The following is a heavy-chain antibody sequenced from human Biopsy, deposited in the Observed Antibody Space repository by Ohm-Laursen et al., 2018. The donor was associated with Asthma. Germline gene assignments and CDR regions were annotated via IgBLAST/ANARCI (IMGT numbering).Heavy chain of an antibody. Sequence: SLTLSFTCTGSSLCSSSKNWICKRPGQGQARVSHISSCSSTMYYADSVQDRFTISRENTKNLLFLQMNNLRAEDTAVYYCARTCHFWCPDHAEHFQLWGQGTLVTVSS. CDR3: ARTCHFWCPDHAEHFQL. CDR1: GSSLCSSS. CDR2: ISSCSSTM. J-gene: IGHJ1*01. D-gene: IGHD3-3*01. V-gene: IGHV3-48*04.